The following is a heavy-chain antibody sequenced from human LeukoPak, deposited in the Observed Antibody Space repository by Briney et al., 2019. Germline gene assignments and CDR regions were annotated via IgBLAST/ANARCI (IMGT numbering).Heavy chain of an antibody. V-gene: IGHV4-34*01. CDR3: ARGQPPYSAGSTYYAGGFYYYDN. Sequence: SETLSLTCAVYGGSFSGYYWSWIRQTPGKGLEWIGEINHSGSAKYKPSLKSRVTISVTLSKNQFSLDLSSVTAADTGVYCCARGQPPYSAGSTYYAGGFYYYDNWGQRTLVTVSS. CDR1: GGSFSGYY. D-gene: IGHD1-7*01. CDR2: INHSGSA. J-gene: IGHJ4*02.